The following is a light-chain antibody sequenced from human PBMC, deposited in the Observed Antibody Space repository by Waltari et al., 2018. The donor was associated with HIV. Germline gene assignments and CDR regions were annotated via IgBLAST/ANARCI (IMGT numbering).Light chain of an antibody. Sequence: QSVLTQPPSVSGAPGQSVTISCPGTSSDIGAGYDVHWYQHLPGTRPKLLIFGNTNRPSGVPDRFSGSKSGISASLAITGLQAEDEGDYYCCSFSGNYTSYVFGTGTKVTVL. CDR2: GNT. CDR3: CSFSGNYTSYV. J-gene: IGLJ1*01. V-gene: IGLV1-40*01. CDR1: SSDIGAGYD.